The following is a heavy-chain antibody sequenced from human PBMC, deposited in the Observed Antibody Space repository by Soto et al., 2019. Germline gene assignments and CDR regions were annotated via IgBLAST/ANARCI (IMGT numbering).Heavy chain of an antibody. CDR1: GYTFSTYG. J-gene: IGHJ4*02. CDR3: ARVRIPMVRGVIITSVAPFDF. D-gene: IGHD3-10*01. CDR2: ISAYNGHT. Sequence: ASVKVSCKTSGYTFSTYGVSWVRQAPGQGLEWMGWISAYNGHTNYAQKFQGRVTMTTDTSTSAAYMELRSLRSDDTAVYYCARVRIPMVRGVIITSVAPFDFWGQGTLVTVPS. V-gene: IGHV1-18*01.